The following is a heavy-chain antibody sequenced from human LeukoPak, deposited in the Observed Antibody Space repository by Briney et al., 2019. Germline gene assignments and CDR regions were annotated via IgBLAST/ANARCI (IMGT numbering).Heavy chain of an antibody. V-gene: IGHV3-9*01. CDR3: AKDTRYCSGGSCYPFIDY. J-gene: IGHJ4*02. D-gene: IGHD2-15*01. CDR2: ISWNSGSI. CDR1: GYTFYDYA. Sequence: GRSLRLSCAASGYTFYDYAMHWVRQAPGKGLEWVSGISWNSGSIGYADSVKGRFTISRDNAKNSLYLQMNSLRAEDTALYYCAKDTRYCSGGSCYPFIDYWGQGTLVTVSS.